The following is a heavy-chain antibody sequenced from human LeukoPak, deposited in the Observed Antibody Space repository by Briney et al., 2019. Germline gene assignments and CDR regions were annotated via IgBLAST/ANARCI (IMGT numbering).Heavy chain of an antibody. CDR3: ARGQFYDYYDSSGYYYPFDY. CDR2: IIPIFGTA. J-gene: IGHJ4*02. Sequence: GASVKVSCKASGGTFSSYAISWVRQAPGQGLEWKGGIIPIFGTANYAQKFQGRVTITADESTSTAYMELSSLRSEDTAVYYCARGQFYDYYDSSGYYYPFDYWGQGTLVTVSS. CDR1: GGTFSSYA. V-gene: IGHV1-69*13. D-gene: IGHD3-22*01.